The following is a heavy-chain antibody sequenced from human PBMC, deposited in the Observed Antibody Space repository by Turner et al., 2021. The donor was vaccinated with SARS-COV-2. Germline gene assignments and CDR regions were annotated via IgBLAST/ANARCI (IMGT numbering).Heavy chain of an antibody. V-gene: IGHV3-30*04. J-gene: IGHJ6*02. CDR3: ARDYPYCTNGVCYTSYYGMDV. Sequence: QVQLVESGGGVVQPGRSLRLSCAASGFTFSSYAMHWVRQATGKGLEWVAVISYDGINKYYADSVKGRFTISRDNSKNTLDLQMNSLRDEDTAVYYCARDYPYCTNGVCYTSYYGMDVWGQGTTVTVSS. CDR1: GFTFSSYA. D-gene: IGHD2-8*01. CDR2: ISYDGINK.